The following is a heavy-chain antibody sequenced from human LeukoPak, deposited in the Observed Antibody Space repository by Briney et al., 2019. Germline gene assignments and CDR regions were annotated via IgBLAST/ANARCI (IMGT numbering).Heavy chain of an antibody. J-gene: IGHJ6*03. CDR1: GGSISSSSYY. CDR2: INHSGST. D-gene: IGHD6-13*01. Sequence: PSETLSLTCTVSGGSISSSSYYWSWIRQPPGKGLEWIGEINHSGSTNYNPSLKSRVTISVDTSKNQFSLKLSSVTAADTAVYYCARESSSWYFSRGNYMDVWGKGTTVTVSS. CDR3: ARESSSWYFSRGNYMDV. V-gene: IGHV4-39*07.